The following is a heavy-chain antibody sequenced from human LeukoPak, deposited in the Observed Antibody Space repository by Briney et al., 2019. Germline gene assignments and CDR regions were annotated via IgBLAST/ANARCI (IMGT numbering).Heavy chain of an antibody. CDR1: GGTFSSYA. D-gene: IGHD3-3*01. V-gene: IGHV1-69*06. J-gene: IGHJ6*03. Sequence: SVKVSCKASGGTFSSYAISWVRQAPGQGLEWMGGIIPIFGTVNYAQKFQGRVTITADKSTSTAYMELSSLRSEDTAVYFCARSLFRFLEWSYRSYYYYYMDVWGKGTTVTVSS. CDR2: IIPIFGTV. CDR3: ARSLFRFLEWSYRSYYYYYMDV.